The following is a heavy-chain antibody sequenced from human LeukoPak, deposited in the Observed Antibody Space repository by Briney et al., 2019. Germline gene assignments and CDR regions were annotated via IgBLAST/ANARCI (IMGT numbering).Heavy chain of an antibody. D-gene: IGHD3-10*01. CDR2: MKQDGSDK. J-gene: IGHJ6*02. CDR1: GFTFSTYW. CDR3: AREPRLRFGEFYGMDV. V-gene: IGHV3-7*05. Sequence: GGSLRLSCAASGFTFSTYWMTWVRQAPGKGLEWVANMKQDGSDKNYVDSVKGRFTISRDNSKNTLYLQMNSLRAEDTAVYYCAREPRLRFGEFYGMDVWGQGTTVTVSS.